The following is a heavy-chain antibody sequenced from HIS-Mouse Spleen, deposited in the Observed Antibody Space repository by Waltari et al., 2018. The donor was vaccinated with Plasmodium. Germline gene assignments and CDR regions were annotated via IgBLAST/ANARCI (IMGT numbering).Heavy chain of an antibody. Sequence: EVQLVESGGGLVKPGGSLRLSCAASGFTFSSYSMNWVRQAPGKGLEWVSYISSSSSYIYYADSVNGRFTISRDNAKNSLYLQMNSLRAEDTAVYYCAREDILTGYYNDYWYFDLWGRGTLVTVSS. J-gene: IGHJ2*01. V-gene: IGHV3-21*01. D-gene: IGHD3-9*01. CDR3: AREDILTGYYNDYWYFDL. CDR2: ISSSSSYI. CDR1: GFTFSSYS.